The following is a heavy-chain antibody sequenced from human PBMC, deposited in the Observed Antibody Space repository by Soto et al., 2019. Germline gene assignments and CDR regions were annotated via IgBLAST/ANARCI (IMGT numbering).Heavy chain of an antibody. J-gene: IGHJ4*02. V-gene: IGHV3-7*03. Sequence: GGSLRLSCAASGFTFSNYWMSWVRQAPGKGLEWVASINQYGSVKHYVDSVRGRFTISRDNAKNSLFLQMNSLSAEDTAVYYCARLTEAVTTFVYWGQGTPVTVSS. D-gene: IGHD1-1*01. CDR2: INQYGSVK. CDR3: ARLTEAVTTFVY. CDR1: GFTFSNYW.